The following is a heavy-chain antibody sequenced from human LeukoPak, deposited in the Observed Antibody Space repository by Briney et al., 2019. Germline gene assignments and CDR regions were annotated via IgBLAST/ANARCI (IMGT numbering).Heavy chain of an antibody. CDR3: ATGKPSGSYYQTFDY. J-gene: IGHJ4*02. Sequence: ASVKVSCKASGYTFTGYYMHWVRQAPGQGLEWMGWINPNSGGTNYAQKFQGRVTMTEDTSTDTAYMELSSLRSEDTAVYYCATGKPSGSYYQTFDYWGQGTLVTVSS. CDR1: GYTFTGYY. D-gene: IGHD3-10*01. CDR2: INPNSGGT. V-gene: IGHV1-2*02.